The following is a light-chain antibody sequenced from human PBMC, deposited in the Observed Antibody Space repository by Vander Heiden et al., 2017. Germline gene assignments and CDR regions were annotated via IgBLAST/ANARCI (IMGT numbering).Light chain of an antibody. CDR1: SSDVGCYDY. Sequence: QSALTQPRSVSGSPGQSVTISCTGTSSDVGCYDYVSWYQQHPGKAPKPMIYDVTKRPSGVPDRFSGSKSGNTASLTISGLQAEDEADYYCCSYTGSYTYVFGTGTKVTVL. V-gene: IGLV2-11*01. CDR2: DVT. CDR3: CSYTGSYTYV. J-gene: IGLJ1*01.